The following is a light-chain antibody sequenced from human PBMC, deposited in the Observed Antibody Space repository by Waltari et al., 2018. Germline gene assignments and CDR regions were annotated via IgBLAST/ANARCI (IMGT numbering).Light chain of an antibody. CDR2: ANS. J-gene: IGLJ2*01. V-gene: IGLV1-40*01. CDR1: RTNIGAGSA. Sequence: QSVLAQPPSVSGSPGQRVTIPCTATRTNIGAGSAVHWYQQLPGTAPKLLIYANSKRPSGVPDRFSGSKSGTSGSLAITGLQAEDEADYDCQSYDSSLSLIFGGGTKLTVL. CDR3: QSYDSSLSLI.